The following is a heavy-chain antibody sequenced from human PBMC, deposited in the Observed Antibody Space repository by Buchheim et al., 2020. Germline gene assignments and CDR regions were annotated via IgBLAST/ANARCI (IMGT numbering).Heavy chain of an antibody. J-gene: IGHJ4*02. D-gene: IGHD5-24*01. CDR1: DGSISSSSYY. V-gene: IGHV4-39*01. CDR3: AIGRDGYNEIDY. Sequence: QLQLQESGPGLVKPSETLSLTCTVSDGSISSSSYYWGWIRQPPGKGLEWIGSIYYSGRTYYNPSLNSRVTISVDTSKNQFSLKLSSVTAADTAVYYCAIGRDGYNEIDYWGQGTL. CDR2: IYYSGRT.